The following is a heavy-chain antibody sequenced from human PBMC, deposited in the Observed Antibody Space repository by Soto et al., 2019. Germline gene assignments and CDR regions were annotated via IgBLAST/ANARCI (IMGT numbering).Heavy chain of an antibody. J-gene: IGHJ4*02. CDR2: INRDVSST. Sequence: EVQLVESGGGLVQPGGSLRLSCAASGFTFSSYWMHWVRQAPGKGLVWVSRINRDVSSTSYADSVKGRFTISRDNAKNTLYLHMNSLSAEATAVSYCAVAVAGPTAIGYWGQGTLVTVSS. CDR3: AVAVAGPTAIGY. D-gene: IGHD6-19*01. CDR1: GFTFSSYW. V-gene: IGHV3-74*01.